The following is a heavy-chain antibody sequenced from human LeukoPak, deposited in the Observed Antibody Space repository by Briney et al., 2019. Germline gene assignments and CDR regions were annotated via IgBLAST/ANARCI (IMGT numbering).Heavy chain of an antibody. J-gene: IGHJ3*02. V-gene: IGHV1-69*04. CDR3: ARDRSVGATAAFDI. Sequence: ASVKVSCKASGGTFSSYAISWVRQAPGQGLEWMGRIIPILGIANYAQKFQGRVTITADKSTSTAYMELRSLRSDDTAVYYCARDRSVGATAAFDIWGQGTMVTVSS. D-gene: IGHD1-26*01. CDR2: IIPILGIA. CDR1: GGTFSSYA.